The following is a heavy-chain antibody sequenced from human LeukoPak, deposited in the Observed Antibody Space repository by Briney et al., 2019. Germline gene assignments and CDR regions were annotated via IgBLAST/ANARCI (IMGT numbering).Heavy chain of an antibody. CDR2: VNPNSGGT. CDR3: ARDDGGNTGYENFDY. Sequence: GASVKVSCKASGYTFTTYYMHWVRQAPGQGLEWMGWVNPNSGGTNYAQKFQGRVTMTRDTSISTAYMELSRMRIDDTAAYYCARDDGGNTGYENFDYWGQGTLVTVSS. V-gene: IGHV1-2*02. D-gene: IGHD5-12*01. CDR1: GYTFTTYY. J-gene: IGHJ4*02.